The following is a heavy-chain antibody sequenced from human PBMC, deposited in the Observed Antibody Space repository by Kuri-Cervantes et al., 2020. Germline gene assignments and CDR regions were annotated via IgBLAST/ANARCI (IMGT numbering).Heavy chain of an antibody. CDR2: ISSSGSTI. Sequence: GESLKISCAASGFTFSSYEMNWVRQAPGKGLEWVSYISSSGSTIYYADSVKGRFTISRDNAKNSLYLQMNSLRAEDTALYYCATTSSSSWEDAFDIWGQGTMVTVSS. CDR1: GFTFSSYE. CDR3: ATTSSSSWEDAFDI. J-gene: IGHJ3*02. D-gene: IGHD6-13*01. V-gene: IGHV3-48*03.